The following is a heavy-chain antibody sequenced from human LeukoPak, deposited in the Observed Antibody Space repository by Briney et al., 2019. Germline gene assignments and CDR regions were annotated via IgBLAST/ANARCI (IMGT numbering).Heavy chain of an antibody. CDR1: GFTFSTDN. Sequence: GSLRLSCAASGFTFSTDNMNWVRQAPGKGLEWVSYISSGGSTIYYADSVKGRFTISRDNAKNSLFLQMNSLRAEDSAVYYCARGRMGSGGFNYWGQGTLVTVSS. J-gene: IGHJ4*02. V-gene: IGHV3-48*01. CDR2: ISSGGSTI. D-gene: IGHD6-19*01. CDR3: ARGRMGSGGFNY.